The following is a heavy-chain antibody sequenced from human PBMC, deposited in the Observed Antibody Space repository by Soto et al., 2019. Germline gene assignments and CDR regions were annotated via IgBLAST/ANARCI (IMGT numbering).Heavy chain of an antibody. J-gene: IGHJ4*02. V-gene: IGHV3-23*01. CDR1: GFTFSSYA. D-gene: IGHD6-13*01. Sequence: ESGGGLVQPGGSLRLSCAASGFTFSSYAMSWVRQAPGKGLEWVSAISGSGGSTYYADSVKGRFTISRDNSKNTLYLQMNSLRDEDTAVHYCAKDLGYSSSPPFDYWGQGTLVTVSS. CDR2: ISGSGGST. CDR3: AKDLGYSSSPPFDY.